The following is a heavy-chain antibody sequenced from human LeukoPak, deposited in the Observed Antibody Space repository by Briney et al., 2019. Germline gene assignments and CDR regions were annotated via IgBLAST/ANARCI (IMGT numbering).Heavy chain of an antibody. CDR2: INYSGTT. CDR3: AREYSSFEY. CDR1: GGSISGYY. D-gene: IGHD5-18*01. Sequence: TSETLSLTCTVSGGSISGYYWHWIRQSPGMGLEWIGYINYSGTTDYNPSLKSRVTISVDTSKNQFSLNLRPATAADTAVYYCAREYSSFEYWGQGILVTVSS. J-gene: IGHJ4*02. V-gene: IGHV4-59*01.